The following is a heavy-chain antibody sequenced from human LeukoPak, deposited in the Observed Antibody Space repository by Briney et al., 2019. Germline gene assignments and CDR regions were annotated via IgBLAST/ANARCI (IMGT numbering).Heavy chain of an antibody. CDR3: ARDRIVVVPAAISGRFAPGYYYYYGMDV. J-gene: IGHJ6*02. D-gene: IGHD2-2*01. CDR1: GGSISSYY. Sequence: SETLSLTCTASGGSISSYYWSWIRQPPGKGLEWIGYIYYSGSTNYNPSLKSRVTISVDTSKNQYSLKLSSVTAADTAVYYCARDRIVVVPAAISGRFAPGYYYYYGMDVWGQGTTVTVSS. V-gene: IGHV4-59*01. CDR2: IYYSGST.